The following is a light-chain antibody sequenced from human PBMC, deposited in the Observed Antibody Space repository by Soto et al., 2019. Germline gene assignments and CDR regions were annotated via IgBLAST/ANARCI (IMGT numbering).Light chain of an antibody. Sequence: EIVLTQSPGTLSLSPGERATLSCRASQSVNSRFLAWYQQKPGQAPRLLMYGASTRATGIPDRFSGSVSGADFTLNISRLEPEDFAVYYCQQYGSSPPMYTFGQGTKLEIK. CDR2: GAS. J-gene: IGKJ2*01. CDR1: QSVNSRF. CDR3: QQYGSSPPMYT. V-gene: IGKV3-20*01.